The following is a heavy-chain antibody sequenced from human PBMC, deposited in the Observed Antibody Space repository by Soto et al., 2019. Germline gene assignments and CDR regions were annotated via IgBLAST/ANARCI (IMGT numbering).Heavy chain of an antibody. CDR2: INPNGGVT. Sequence: QVQLVQSGAEVRKPGASVTVSCRSSGDSFNDYYIHWVRQAPGQGFEWMGWINPNGGVTKYAQKVQGWVSMTRDTSIRAVYMQLSRLRSDDTAVYYCARESGGATATLDYYYFYMDVWGTGTRVTVSS. J-gene: IGHJ6*03. V-gene: IGHV1-2*04. D-gene: IGHD5-12*01. CDR1: GDSFNDYY. CDR3: ARESGGATATLDYYYFYMDV.